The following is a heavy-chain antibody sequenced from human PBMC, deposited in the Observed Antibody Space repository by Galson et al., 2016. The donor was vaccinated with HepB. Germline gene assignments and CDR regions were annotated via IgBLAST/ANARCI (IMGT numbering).Heavy chain of an antibody. Sequence: SLRLSCAASGYTFSGYAMHWVRQAPGKGLEWVAVISYDGSNTYYTDSLKGRFTISRDNSKSTLYLEMNSLRAEDTAVYYCARVDVGYSSIRPVAVAVDYWGQGTLVTVSS. CDR2: ISYDGSNT. V-gene: IGHV3-30*04. CDR3: ARVDVGYSSIRPVAVAVDY. CDR1: GYTFSGYA. D-gene: IGHD6-13*01. J-gene: IGHJ4*02.